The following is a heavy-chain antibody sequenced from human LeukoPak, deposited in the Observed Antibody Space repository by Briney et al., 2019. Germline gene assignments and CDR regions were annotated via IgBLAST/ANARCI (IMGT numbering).Heavy chain of an antibody. J-gene: IGHJ4*02. CDR3: VTESAGLTGGFDY. Sequence: SETLSLTCTVSGGSISSYYWSWIRQPPGKGLEWIGYIYYSGSTNYNPSLKSRVTISVDTSKNQFSLKLSSVTAADTAVYYCVTESAGLTGGFDYWGQGTLVTVSS. D-gene: IGHD7-27*01. CDR1: GGSISSYY. CDR2: IYYSGST. V-gene: IGHV4-59*08.